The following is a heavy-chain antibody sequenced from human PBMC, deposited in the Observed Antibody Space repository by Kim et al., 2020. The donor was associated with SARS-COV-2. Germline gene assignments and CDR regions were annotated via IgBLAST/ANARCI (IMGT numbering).Heavy chain of an antibody. CDR1: GGSISSGDYY. Sequence: SETLSLTCTVSGGSISSGDYYWSWIRQPPGKGLEWIGYTYYTGSSHYNPSLNSRVTISIATSKNQFSLKLSSVTAADTAVYYCARGPPIGGGDCYSHWGQGTLVTVSS. CDR3: ARGPPIGGGDCYSH. J-gene: IGHJ4*02. V-gene: IGHV4-30-4*08. D-gene: IGHD2-21*02. CDR2: TYYTGSS.